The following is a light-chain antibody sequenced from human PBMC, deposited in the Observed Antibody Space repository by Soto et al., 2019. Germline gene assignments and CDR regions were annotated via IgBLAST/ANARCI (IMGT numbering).Light chain of an antibody. Sequence: DIVLTQSPGTLSLSPGERASLSCKASQSVSSSYLAWYQQKPGQAPRLLIYGASSRATGIPDRFSGSGSGTDFTLTTSRLEPEDFAVYYCQQYGSSTTFGQGTKVDIK. V-gene: IGKV3-20*01. CDR3: QQYGSSTT. CDR2: GAS. CDR1: QSVSSSY. J-gene: IGKJ2*01.